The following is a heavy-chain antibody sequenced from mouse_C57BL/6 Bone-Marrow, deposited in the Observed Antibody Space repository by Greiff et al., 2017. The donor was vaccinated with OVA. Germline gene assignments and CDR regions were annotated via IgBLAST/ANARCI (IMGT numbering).Heavy chain of an antibody. CDR3: AREGSSPLYAMDY. CDR1: GYTFTNYW. Sequence: VQLQESGAELVRPGTSVKMSCKASGYTFTNYWIGWAKQRPGHGLEWIGDIYPGGGYTNYNEKFKGKATLTADKSSSTAYMQFSSLTSEDSAIYYCAREGSSPLYAMDYWGQGTSVTVSS. V-gene: IGHV1-63*01. J-gene: IGHJ4*01. CDR2: IYPGGGYT. D-gene: IGHD1-1*01.